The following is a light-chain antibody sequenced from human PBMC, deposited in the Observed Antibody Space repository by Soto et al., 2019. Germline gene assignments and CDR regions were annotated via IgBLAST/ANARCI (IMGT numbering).Light chain of an antibody. V-gene: IGKV3-20*01. CDR2: AAS. CDR1: QSVSSSY. J-gene: IGKJ1*01. CDR3: QQYGSSPPWT. Sequence: LTQSPGTLSLSPGERATLSCRASQSVSSSYLAWYQQKPGQAPRLLIYAASSRATGIPDRFSGSGSGTDFTFSISRLEPEDFAVYYCQQYGSSPPWTFGQGTKVEIK.